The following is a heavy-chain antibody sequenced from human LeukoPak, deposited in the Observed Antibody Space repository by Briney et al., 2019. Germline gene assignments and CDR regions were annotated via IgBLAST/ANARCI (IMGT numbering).Heavy chain of an antibody. CDR1: GFTFSSYW. CDR2: INSDGSST. V-gene: IGHV3-74*01. CDR3: ARVRAPFGRKSSGYLGYFDY. Sequence: PGGSLRLSCAASGFTFSSYWMHWVRQAPGKGLVWVSRINSDGSSTSYADSVKGRFTISRDNAKNTLYLQMNSLRAEDTAVYCCARVRAPFGRKSSGYLGYFDYWGQGTLVTVSS. D-gene: IGHD3-22*01. J-gene: IGHJ4*02.